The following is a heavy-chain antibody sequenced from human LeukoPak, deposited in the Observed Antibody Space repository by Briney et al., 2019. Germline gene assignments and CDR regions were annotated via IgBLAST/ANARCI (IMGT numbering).Heavy chain of an antibody. CDR2: ISSSSSYI. V-gene: IGHV3-21*01. J-gene: IGHJ3*02. Sequence: GGSLRLSCAASGFTFSGYSMNWVRQAPGKGLEWVSSISSSSSYIYYADSVKGRFTISRDNAKNSLYLQMNSLRAEDTAVYYCARALGDIVVVTDGAFDIWGQGTMVTVSS. CDR3: ARALGDIVVVTDGAFDI. D-gene: IGHD2-21*02. CDR1: GFTFSGYS.